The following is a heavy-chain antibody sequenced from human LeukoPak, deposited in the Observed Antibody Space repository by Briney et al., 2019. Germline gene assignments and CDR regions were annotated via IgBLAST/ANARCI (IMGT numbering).Heavy chain of an antibody. CDR2: ISGSGGST. J-gene: IGHJ4*02. V-gene: IGHV3-23*01. CDR3: AKDPLVRGVTYDY. D-gene: IGHD3-10*01. Sequence: TGGSLRLSCAASGFTFSSYAMSCVRQAPGKGLEWVSAISGSGGSTYYADSVKGRFTISRDNSKNTLYLQMNSLRAEDTAVYYCAKDPLVRGVTYDYWGQGTLVTVSS. CDR1: GFTFSSYA.